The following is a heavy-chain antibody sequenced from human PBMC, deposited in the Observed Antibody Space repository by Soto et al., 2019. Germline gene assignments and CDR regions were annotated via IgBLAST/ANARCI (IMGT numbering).Heavy chain of an antibody. CDR3: ARSINEQLHPYYYYGMDV. CDR1: GYIFTSYW. J-gene: IGHJ6*02. CDR2: IYPGDSDS. D-gene: IGHD6-13*01. V-gene: IGHV5-51*01. Sequence: RGESLKISCKGSGYIFTSYWIGWVRQMPGKGLEWMGIIYPGDSDSGYSPSFQGQVTISADKSISTAYLQWSSLKASDTAMYYCARSINEQLHPYYYYGMDVSGPGTTVTVS.